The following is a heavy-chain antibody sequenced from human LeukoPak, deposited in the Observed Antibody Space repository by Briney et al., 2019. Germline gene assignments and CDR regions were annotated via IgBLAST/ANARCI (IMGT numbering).Heavy chain of an antibody. Sequence: ASVKVSCKASGYTFAGYYMHWVRQAPGQGLEWMGWINPNSGGTNYAQKFQGRVTMTRDTSISTAYMELSRLRSDDTAVYYCARDPTVYCSGGSCYHYYYGMDVWGQGTTVTVSS. V-gene: IGHV1-2*02. J-gene: IGHJ6*02. CDR2: INPNSGGT. CDR1: GYTFAGYY. D-gene: IGHD2-15*01. CDR3: ARDPTVYCSGGSCYHYYYGMDV.